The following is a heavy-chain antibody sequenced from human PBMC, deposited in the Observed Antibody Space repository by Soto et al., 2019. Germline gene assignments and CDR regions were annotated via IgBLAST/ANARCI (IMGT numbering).Heavy chain of an antibody. Sequence: QVQLVQSGAELKKPGASVNISCKASGYSFTSYALHWLRQAPGQRPEWMGWILTGNGDTKYSQYFQGRVTIARDTFARTAYMELSSLRSEDTAVYYCARGELRYWYTMDVWGQGTTVTVSS. CDR2: ILTGNGDT. CDR3: ARGELRYWYTMDV. D-gene: IGHD1-26*01. V-gene: IGHV1-3*04. J-gene: IGHJ6*02. CDR1: GYSFTSYA.